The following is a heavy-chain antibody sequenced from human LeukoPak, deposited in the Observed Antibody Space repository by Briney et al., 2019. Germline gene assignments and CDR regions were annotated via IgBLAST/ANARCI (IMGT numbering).Heavy chain of an antibody. CDR3: AGSGFDYKEFDY. J-gene: IGHJ4*02. Sequence: GASVKVSCKASGYTFTSYYMHWVRQAPGQGLEWMGIINPSGGSTSYAQKFQGRVTMTRDTSTSTVYMELSSLRSEDMAVYYCAGSGFDYKEFDYWGQGTLVTVSS. CDR2: INPSGGST. CDR1: GYTFTSYY. D-gene: IGHD3-10*01. V-gene: IGHV1-46*01.